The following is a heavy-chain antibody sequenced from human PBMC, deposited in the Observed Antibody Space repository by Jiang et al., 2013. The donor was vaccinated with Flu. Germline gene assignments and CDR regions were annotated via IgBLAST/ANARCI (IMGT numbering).Heavy chain of an antibody. J-gene: IGHJ4*02. V-gene: IGHV1-69*01. D-gene: IGHD3-22*01. CDR2: IIPIFGTA. Sequence: SGAEVKKPGSSVKVSCKASGGTFSSYAISWVRQAPGQGLEWMGGIIPIFGTANYAQKFQGRVTITADESTSTAYMELSSLRSEDTAVCFCARGGWLPLCLDYWGQGTLVTVSS. CDR3: ARGGWLPLCLDY. CDR1: GGTFSSYA.